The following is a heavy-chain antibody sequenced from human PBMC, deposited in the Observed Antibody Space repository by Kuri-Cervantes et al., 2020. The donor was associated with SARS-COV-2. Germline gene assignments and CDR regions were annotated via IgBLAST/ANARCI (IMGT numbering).Heavy chain of an antibody. D-gene: IGHD3-16*02. J-gene: IGHJ4*02. Sequence: ASVQVSCKASGYTFTSYAMHWVRQAPGQRLEWMGWINAGNGNTKYSQKFQGRVTITRDTSASTAYMELSSLRSDDTAVYYCARDGTHVYDYVWGSYRWADYWGQGTLVNVSS. CDR3: ARDGTHVYDYVWGSYRWADY. V-gene: IGHV1-3*01. CDR1: GYTFTSYA. CDR2: INAGNGNT.